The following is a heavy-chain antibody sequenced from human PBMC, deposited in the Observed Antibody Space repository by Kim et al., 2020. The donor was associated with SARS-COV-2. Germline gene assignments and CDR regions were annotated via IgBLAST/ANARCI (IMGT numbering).Heavy chain of an antibody. Sequence: SETLSLTCTVSGGSISSSSYYWGWIRQPPGKGLEWIGSIYYSGSTYYNPSLKSRVTISVDTSKNQFSLKLSSVTAADTAVYYCARQPIYCSSNSCNSNYYYGMDVWGQGTTVTVSS. CDR1: GGSISSSSYY. V-gene: IGHV4-39*01. D-gene: IGHD2-2*01. CDR2: IYYSGST. J-gene: IGHJ6*02. CDR3: ARQPIYCSSNSCNSNYYYGMDV.